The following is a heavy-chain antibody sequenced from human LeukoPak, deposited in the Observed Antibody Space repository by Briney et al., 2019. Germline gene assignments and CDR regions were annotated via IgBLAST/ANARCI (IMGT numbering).Heavy chain of an antibody. J-gene: IGHJ4*02. CDR2: IGWSDSAI. V-gene: IGHV3-48*02. Sequence: GGSLRLSCTFTFNNYAMNWVRQAPGKGLEWISYIGWSDSAIFYADSVKGRFTISRDSAKNSLFLQMNSLSDEDTAVYYCARDHQWSFDSWGQGTLVTVSS. CDR3: ARDHQWSFDS. CDR1: TFNNYA. D-gene: IGHD2-15*01.